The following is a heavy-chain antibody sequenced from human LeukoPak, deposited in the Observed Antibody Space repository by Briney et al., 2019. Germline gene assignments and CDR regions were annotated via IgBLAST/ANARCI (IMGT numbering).Heavy chain of an antibody. CDR3: ARERYVSGWHADY. CDR2: IYSGGNS. V-gene: IGHV4-4*07. Sequence: SETLALTCTVSGGSVSGDCWSWIRQPAGKGPEWIGCIYSGGNSDSNPSFKSRVSLSVDTSKNQVSLRLSSVTAADTAVYYCARERYVSGWHADYWGQGTLVTVSS. D-gene: IGHD6-19*01. J-gene: IGHJ4*02. CDR1: GGSVSGDC.